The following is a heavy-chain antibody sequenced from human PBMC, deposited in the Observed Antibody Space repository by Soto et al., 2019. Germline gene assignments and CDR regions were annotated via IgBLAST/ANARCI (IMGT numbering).Heavy chain of an antibody. CDR2: ISSSGSTI. CDR3: ARDQYDFWSGYSDYYYYYGMDV. Sequence: LRLSCAASGFTFSSYEMNWVRQAPGKGLEWVSYISSSGSTIYYADSVKGRFTISRDNAKNSLYLQMNSLRAEDTAVYYCARDQYDFWSGYSDYYYYYGMDVWGQGTTVTVSS. V-gene: IGHV3-48*03. J-gene: IGHJ6*02. CDR1: GFTFSSYE. D-gene: IGHD3-3*01.